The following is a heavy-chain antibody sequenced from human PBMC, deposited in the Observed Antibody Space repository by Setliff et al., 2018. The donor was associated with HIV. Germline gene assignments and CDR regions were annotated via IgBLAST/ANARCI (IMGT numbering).Heavy chain of an antibody. J-gene: IGHJ4*02. CDR1: GGSMSSSIYY. CDR3: ARHDTEYSSYPIDY. Sequence: PSETLSLTCTVSGGSMSSSIYYWGWIRQPPGKGLEWIGFIYYSGRTYYYGGSTYYNPSLKSRVTISVDTSKNQFSLKLSAVTAADTAVYYCARHDTEYSSYPIDYWGQGNLVTVSS. V-gene: IGHV4-39*01. D-gene: IGHD6-6*01. CDR2: IYYSGRTYYYGGST.